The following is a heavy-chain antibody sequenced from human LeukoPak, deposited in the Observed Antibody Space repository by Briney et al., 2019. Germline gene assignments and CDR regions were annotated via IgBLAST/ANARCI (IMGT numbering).Heavy chain of an antibody. CDR2: MNPNSGNT. D-gene: IGHD3-10*01. Sequence: ASVKVSCKASGYTFTSYDINWVRQATGQGLEWMGWMNPNSGNTGYAQKFQGRVTMTRNTSISTAYMELSSLRSEDTAVYYCAREVMVRGVITINWFDPWGQGTLVTVSS. CDR3: AREVMVRGVITINWFDP. CDR1: GYTFTSYD. V-gene: IGHV1-8*01. J-gene: IGHJ5*02.